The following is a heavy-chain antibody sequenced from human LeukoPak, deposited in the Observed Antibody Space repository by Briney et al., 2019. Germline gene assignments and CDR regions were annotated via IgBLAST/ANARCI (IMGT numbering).Heavy chain of an antibody. CDR1: GDSLNSGPYY. Sequence: SETLSLTCTVFGDSLNSGPYYWSWIRQHSERGLEWIGYISYRGTTFYNPSLKSRASISGDTSKTQFSLNINSVTAADTAVYYCARMPRGVAVVTPYYFDSWGQGTLVTVSS. CDR2: ISYRGTT. D-gene: IGHD2-21*02. J-gene: IGHJ4*02. V-gene: IGHV4-31*03. CDR3: ARMPRGVAVVTPYYFDS.